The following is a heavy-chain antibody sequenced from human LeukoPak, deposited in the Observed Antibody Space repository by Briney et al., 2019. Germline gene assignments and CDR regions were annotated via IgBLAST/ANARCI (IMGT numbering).Heavy chain of an antibody. V-gene: IGHV3-48*01. CDR1: GFTFSSYS. CDR3: ARERWSFDY. Sequence: GGSLRRSCAASGFTFSSYSMNWVRQAPGKGREWVSYISSSSSTIYYADSVKGRFTISRDNAKNSLYLQMNSLRAEDTAVYYCARERWSFDYWGQGILVTVSS. J-gene: IGHJ4*02. D-gene: IGHD4-23*01. CDR2: ISSSSSTI.